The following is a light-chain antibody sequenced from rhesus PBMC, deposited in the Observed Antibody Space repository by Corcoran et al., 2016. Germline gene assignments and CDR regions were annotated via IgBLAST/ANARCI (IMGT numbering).Light chain of an antibody. V-gene: IGLV3-36*02. J-gene: IGLJ1*01. CDR3: QVWDSRSDHYI. CDR2: YDS. CDR1: NIGSKN. Sequence: SYDLTQPPSVSVSPGQTARITCGGDNIGSKNVHWYQQKPPQAPVVVIYYDSERPSGIPERFSGSKSGNTATLTISGVEAGDEADYHCQVWDSRSDHYIVGAGTRLTVL.